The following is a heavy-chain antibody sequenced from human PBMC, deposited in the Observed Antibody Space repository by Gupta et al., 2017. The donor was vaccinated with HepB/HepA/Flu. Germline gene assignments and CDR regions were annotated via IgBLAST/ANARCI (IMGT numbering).Heavy chain of an antibody. D-gene: IGHD3-16*01. CDR1: GYTFTSYD. CDR2: MNPNSGNT. J-gene: IGHJ6*02. Sequence: QVQLVQSGAEAKKPGASVKVSCKASGYTFTSYDINWVRQATGQGLEWMGWMNPNSGNTGYAQKFQGRVTMTRNTSISTAYMELSSLRSEDTAVYYCARGRIFGGSSYYYYGMDVWGQGTTVTVSS. V-gene: IGHV1-8*01. CDR3: ARGRIFGGSSYYYYGMDV.